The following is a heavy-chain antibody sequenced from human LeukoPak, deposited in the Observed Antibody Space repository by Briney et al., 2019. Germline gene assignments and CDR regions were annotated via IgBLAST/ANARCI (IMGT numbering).Heavy chain of an antibody. CDR3: ARDNAPTYYDFWSGPSSAFDI. CDR2: IIPIFCKA. Sequence: SVTVSCKGSGGTFSSYAISWVRQAPGQGLEWMGRIIPIFCKANYAQKFQGRVTITTDESTSTAYIELSSLKSEDTAVYYCARDNAPTYYDFWSGPSSAFDIWGQGTMVTVSS. V-gene: IGHV1-69*05. D-gene: IGHD3-3*01. J-gene: IGHJ3*02. CDR1: GGTFSSYA.